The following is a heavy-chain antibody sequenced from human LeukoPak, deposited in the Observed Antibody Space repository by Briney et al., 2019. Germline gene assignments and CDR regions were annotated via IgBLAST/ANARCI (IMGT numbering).Heavy chain of an antibody. V-gene: IGHV1-2*02. J-gene: IGHJ5*02. CDR2: INPNSGGT. CDR1: GYTFTGYY. Sequence: ASVKVSCKASGYTFTGYYMHWVRQAPGQGLEWMGWINPNSGGTNYAQKLQGRVTMTRDTSIRTAYMELSRRRSEDTAVYYCARGYRSSTSGYSGKNWFDPWGQGTLVTVSS. D-gene: IGHD2-2*01. CDR3: ARGYRSSTSGYSGKNWFDP.